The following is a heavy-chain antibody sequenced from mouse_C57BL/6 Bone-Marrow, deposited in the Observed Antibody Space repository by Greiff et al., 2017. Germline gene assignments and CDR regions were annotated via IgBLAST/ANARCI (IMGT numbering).Heavy chain of an antibody. CDR2: INPTDSDT. Sequence: VQLQQPGAELVQPGSSVKLSCKASGYTFTSYWMHWVKQRPGQGLEWIGNINPTDSDTHYNQKFKDKATLTVDKSSSPAYMHLRRLKSEDSAVYACARCVYYAMDYWGQGTSVTVSS. CDR1: GYTFTSYW. J-gene: IGHJ4*01. CDR3: ARCVYYAMDY. V-gene: IGHV1-61*01.